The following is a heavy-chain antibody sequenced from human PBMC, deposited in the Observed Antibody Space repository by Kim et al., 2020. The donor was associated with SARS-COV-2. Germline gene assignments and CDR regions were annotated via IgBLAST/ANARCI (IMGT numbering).Heavy chain of an antibody. Sequence: SETLSLTCTVSGGSISSNYWTWIRQPPGKGLEWIGHIYYSGSTNYNSSLTSRVSISIDTSKHQSSLTLYSVTAADTAVYYCATTPGFSSSWYVDSWGQGALVTVSS. CDR3: ATTPGFSSSWYVDS. CDR2: IYYSGST. V-gene: IGHV4-59*01. J-gene: IGHJ4*02. CDR1: GGSISSNY. D-gene: IGHD6-13*01.